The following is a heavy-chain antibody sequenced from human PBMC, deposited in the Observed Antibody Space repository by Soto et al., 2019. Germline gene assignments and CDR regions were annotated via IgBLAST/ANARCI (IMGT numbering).Heavy chain of an antibody. V-gene: IGHV1-18*01. D-gene: IGHD2-2*01. Sequence: ASVKVSCKASGYTFTSYGISWVRQAPGQGLEWLGWISLYSDGTNYAQKFQGRVSMTTDTSTTTAYMELRSLRSDDTAVYYCARVVPGAEAWFGPWGQGTLVTVSS. J-gene: IGHJ5*02. CDR1: GYTFTSYG. CDR3: ARVVPGAEAWFGP. CDR2: ISLYSDGT.